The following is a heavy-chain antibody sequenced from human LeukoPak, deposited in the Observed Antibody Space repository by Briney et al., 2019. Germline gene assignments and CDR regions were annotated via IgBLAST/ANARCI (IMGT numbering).Heavy chain of an antibody. Sequence: SVKLSCKPSGYTFTGYYMHWVRPAPGQGLEWMGWINHNSGGTNYAQKFRGRVTMTRDTSISTAYMELSRLRSDDAVVYYCARSLGQGALDIWGQGTMVTVSS. J-gene: IGHJ3*02. CDR2: INHNSGGT. CDR3: ARSLGQGALDI. D-gene: IGHD3-16*01. V-gene: IGHV1-2*02. CDR1: GYTFTGYY.